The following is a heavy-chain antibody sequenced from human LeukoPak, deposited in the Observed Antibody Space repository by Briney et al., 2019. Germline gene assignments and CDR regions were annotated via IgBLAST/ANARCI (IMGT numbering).Heavy chain of an antibody. J-gene: IGHJ4*02. CDR2: IFPADSDT. V-gene: IGHV5-51*01. CDR1: GYSFTTYS. CDR3: ARGHDY. Sequence: GESLKISCKGSGYSFTTYSIAWVRQMPGKGLEWMGIIFPADSDTRYSPIFQGQVTISADKSISTAYLHRSSLKASDTAMYYCARGHDYWGQGTLVTVSS.